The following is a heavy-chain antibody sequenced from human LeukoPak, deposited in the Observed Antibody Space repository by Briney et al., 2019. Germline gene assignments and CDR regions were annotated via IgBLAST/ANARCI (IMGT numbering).Heavy chain of an antibody. CDR1: GGTFSSYA. J-gene: IGHJ4*02. D-gene: IGHD2-2*02. Sequence: GASVKVSCKASGGTFSSYAFSWVRQAPGQGLEWMGGIIPIFGTANYAQKFQGRVTITTDESTSTAYMELSSLGSEDTAVYYCARADDCSSSSCYIGVDYWGQGTQVTVSS. V-gene: IGHV1-69*05. CDR3: ARADDCSSSSCYIGVDY. CDR2: IIPIFGTA.